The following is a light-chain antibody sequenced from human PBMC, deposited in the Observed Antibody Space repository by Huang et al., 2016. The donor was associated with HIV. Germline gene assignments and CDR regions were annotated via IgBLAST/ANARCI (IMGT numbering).Light chain of an antibody. J-gene: IGKJ1*01. V-gene: IGKV3-20*01. CDR2: GLS. CDR3: HQYGSSPET. Sequence: EIVLTQSPGTLSLSPGERATLPCRASQSAGSSYLAWYQQKPGQAPRLLLYGLSSRATGIPDMFSGSGSGTDFTLTISRLEPEDFAVYYCHQYGSSPETFGQGTKVEIK. CDR1: QSAGSSY.